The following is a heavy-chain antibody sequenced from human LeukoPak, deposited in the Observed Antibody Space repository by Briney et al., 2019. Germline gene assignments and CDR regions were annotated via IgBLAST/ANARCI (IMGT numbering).Heavy chain of an antibody. Sequence: ASVKVSCKASGGTFSSYAISWVRQAPGQGLEWMGWINPNSGGTNYAQKFQGRVTMTRDTSISTAYMELSRLRSDDTAVYYCARVADGRGDYFDYWGQGTLVTVSS. CDR3: ARVADGRGDYFDY. CDR2: INPNSGGT. CDR1: GGTFSSYA. D-gene: IGHD4-17*01. J-gene: IGHJ4*02. V-gene: IGHV1-2*02.